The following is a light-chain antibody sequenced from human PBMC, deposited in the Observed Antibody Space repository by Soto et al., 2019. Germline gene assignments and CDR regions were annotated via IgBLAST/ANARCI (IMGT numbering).Light chain of an antibody. V-gene: IGKV1-27*01. CDR1: QGITNH. CDR2: AAL. CDR3: QQYNKGPLIT. Sequence: DIKRSQTPSSLSPSVGDRVTIACRASQGITNHLAWYQQKPGKAPRLLIFAALTLHSGVPSRFSGSQSGTDFTLTISSLQSEDFALYFCQQYNKGPLITFGQGTRLEIK. J-gene: IGKJ5*01.